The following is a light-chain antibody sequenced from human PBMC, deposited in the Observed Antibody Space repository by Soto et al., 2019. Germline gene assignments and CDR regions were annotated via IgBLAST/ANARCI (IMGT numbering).Light chain of an antibody. V-gene: IGKV3-15*01. CDR1: QSVSSN. CDR2: GAS. J-gene: IGKJ5*01. Sequence: EIVMTQSPATLSVSPGKSFILSCWASQSVSSNLAWYQQKPGQAPRLLIYGASARATGIPARFSGSGSGTDFTLTISSLQSEDFAVYYCQQYNNWPLTFGQGTRLEIK. CDR3: QQYNNWPLT.